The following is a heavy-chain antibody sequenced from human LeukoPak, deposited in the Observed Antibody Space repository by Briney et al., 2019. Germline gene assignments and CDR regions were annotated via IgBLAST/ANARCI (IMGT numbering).Heavy chain of an antibody. D-gene: IGHD1-26*01. CDR3: AKDSPFIGPY. V-gene: IGHV3-23*01. CDR1: GFTFSNFA. CDR2: INGGGGST. J-gene: IGHJ4*02. Sequence: GSLRLSCAASGFTFSNFAMSWVRQAPGKGLEWVSAINGGGGSTYYADSVKGRFTISRDNAKNTLYLQMNSLRAEDTAIYYCAKDSPFIGPYWGQGTLVTVSS.